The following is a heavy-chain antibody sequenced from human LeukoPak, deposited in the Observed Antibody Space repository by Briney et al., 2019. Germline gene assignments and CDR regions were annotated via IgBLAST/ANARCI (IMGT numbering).Heavy chain of an antibody. V-gene: IGHV4-59*01. J-gene: IGHJ6*03. D-gene: IGHD6-19*01. Sequence: TSETLSLTCTVSGGSISSYYWSWIRQPPGKGPEWIGYIYYSGSTNYNPSLKSRVTISVDTSKNQFSLKLSSVTAADTAVYYCARVGSGWYVDYYHYYMDVWGKGTTVTVSS. CDR3: ARVGSGWYVDYYHYYMDV. CDR1: GGSISSYY. CDR2: IYYSGST.